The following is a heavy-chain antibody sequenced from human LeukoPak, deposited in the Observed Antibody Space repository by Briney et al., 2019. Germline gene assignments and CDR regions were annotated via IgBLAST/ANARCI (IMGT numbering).Heavy chain of an antibody. CDR1: GFTFSSYS. J-gene: IGHJ6*03. D-gene: IGHD2-2*01. CDR3: ARDSAGYCSSTSCWGDYMDV. CDR2: ISSSSSYI. V-gene: IGHV3-21*01. Sequence: GGSLRLSCAASGFTFSSYSMNWVRQAPGKGLEWVSSISSSSSYIYYADSVKGRFTISRDNAKNSLYLQMNSLRAEDTAVYYCARDSAGYCSSTSCWGDYMDVWGKGTTVTVSS.